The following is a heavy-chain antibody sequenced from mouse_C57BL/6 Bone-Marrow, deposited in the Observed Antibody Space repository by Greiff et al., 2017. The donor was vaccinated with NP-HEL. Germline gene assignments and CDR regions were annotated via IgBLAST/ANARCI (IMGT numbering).Heavy chain of an antibody. D-gene: IGHD3-1*01. V-gene: IGHV1-26*01. Sequence: VHVKQSGPELVKPGASVKISCKASGYTFTDYYMNWVKQSHGKSLEWIGDINPNNGGTSYNQKFKGKATLTVDTSSSTAYMQLRSLTSEDSAVYYCAIYSSGSSGAMDYWCQGTSVTVSS. CDR2: INPNNGGT. J-gene: IGHJ4*01. CDR1: GYTFTDYY. CDR3: AIYSSGSSGAMDY.